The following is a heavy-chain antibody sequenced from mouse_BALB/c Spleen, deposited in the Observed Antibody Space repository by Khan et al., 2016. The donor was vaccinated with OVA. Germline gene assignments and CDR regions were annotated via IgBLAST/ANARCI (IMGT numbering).Heavy chain of an antibody. CDR2: INTGGAYT. CDR3: ARLAYYYNSEGFAY. Sequence: EVELVESGGDFVRPGGSLKLSCAASGFTFSTYGMSWVRQTPDKRLEWVATINTGGAYTYYPDTVKGRFTISRDNAKNTLYLHLSSLKSEDTAIYYCARLAYYYNSEGFAYGCRGTLVTVPA. D-gene: IGHD1-1*01. CDR1: GFTFSTYG. J-gene: IGHJ3*01. V-gene: IGHV5-6*01.